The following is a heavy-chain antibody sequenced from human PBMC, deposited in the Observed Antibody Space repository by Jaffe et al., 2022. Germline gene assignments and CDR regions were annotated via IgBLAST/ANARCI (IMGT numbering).Heavy chain of an antibody. Sequence: EVQLLESGGGLIQPGGSLRLSCAASGFTFSNYAMSWVRQAPGKGLEWVSAISGSGSDTYYADSVKGRFTISRDKSKNTLYVQMNSLRVEDTAIYYCARDRTLAYCGGKCYSGIDYWGQGTLVTVSS. J-gene: IGHJ4*02. V-gene: IGHV3-23*01. CDR3: ARDRTLAYCGGKCYSGIDY. D-gene: IGHD2-21*01. CDR2: ISGSGSDT. CDR1: GFTFSNYA.